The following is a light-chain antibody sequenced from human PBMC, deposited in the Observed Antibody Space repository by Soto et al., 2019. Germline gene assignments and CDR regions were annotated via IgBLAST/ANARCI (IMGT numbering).Light chain of an antibody. J-gene: IGKJ1*01. Sequence: EIVLTQSPGTLSLSPGDRATLSCRASQSVSSNYVAWYRQKPGQAPRLLIYAASSRATGNPDRFSGSESGTDFTLTISRLEPEDFAVYYCQHYGSSLWTFGQGPKVEIK. CDR1: QSVSSNY. CDR3: QHYGSSLWT. V-gene: IGKV3-20*01. CDR2: AAS.